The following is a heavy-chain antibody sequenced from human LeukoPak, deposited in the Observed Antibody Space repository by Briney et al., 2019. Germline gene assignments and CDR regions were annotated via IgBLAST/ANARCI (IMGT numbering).Heavy chain of an antibody. Sequence: GASVKVSCKASGYTFISYAMHWVRQAPGQGLEWMGWFNAGDEYSQKFQGRVTITRDTSASTAYMKLSSLRSEDTAVYYCARGPLISSTSSGADYWGQGTLVTVSS. D-gene: IGHD2-2*01. CDR3: ARGPLISSTSSGADY. CDR2: FNAGD. J-gene: IGHJ4*02. V-gene: IGHV1-3*01. CDR1: GYTFISYA.